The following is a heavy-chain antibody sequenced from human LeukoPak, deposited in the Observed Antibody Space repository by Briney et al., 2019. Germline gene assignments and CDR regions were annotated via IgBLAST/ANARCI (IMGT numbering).Heavy chain of an antibody. J-gene: IGHJ4*02. CDR3: ARVRYDILTGYNPTYFDY. V-gene: IGHV4-59*11. D-gene: IGHD3-9*01. CDR2: IYYSGST. Sequence: PSETLSLTCTVSGGSISSHYWSWVRQPPGKGLEWVGYIYYSGSTNYNPSLKRRVTIFLGASKNHFSHQLSSVSAAGTAVNYWARVRYDILTGYNPTYFDYWGQGTLVTVSS. CDR1: GGSISSHY.